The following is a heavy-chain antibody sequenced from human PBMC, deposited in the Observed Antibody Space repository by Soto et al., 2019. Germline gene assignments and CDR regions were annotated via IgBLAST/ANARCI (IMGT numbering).Heavy chain of an antibody. V-gene: IGHV4-61*01. D-gene: IGHD5-18*01. Sequence: SVTMRLTCTVADGSGINVSDCRSLNRQPPGKGLEWIGYIYYSGSTNYNPVLKSRVTISVDTYKNQFSLKLSSVAAEDTALFYCARVPSSYGLSFCLDYWGQRTLVTVSS. CDR3: ARVPSSYGLSFCLDY. CDR1: DGSGINVSDC. CDR2: IYYSGST. J-gene: IGHJ4*02.